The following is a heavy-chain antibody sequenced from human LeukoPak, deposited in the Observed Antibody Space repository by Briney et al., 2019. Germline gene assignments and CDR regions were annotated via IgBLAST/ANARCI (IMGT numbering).Heavy chain of an antibody. CDR3: ARWREPLINYFDY. CDR1: GGTFSSYA. CDR2: INPSGGST. V-gene: IGHV1-46*01. J-gene: IGHJ4*02. D-gene: IGHD1-26*01. Sequence: ASVKVSCKASGGTFSSYAISWVRQAPGQGLEWMGIINPSGGSTSYAQKFQGRVTMTRDMSTSTVYMELSSLRSEDTAVYYCARWREPLINYFDYWGQGTLVTVSS.